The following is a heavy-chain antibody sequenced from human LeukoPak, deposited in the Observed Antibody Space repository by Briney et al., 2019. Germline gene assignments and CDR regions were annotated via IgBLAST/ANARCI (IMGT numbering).Heavy chain of an antibody. J-gene: IGHJ4*02. V-gene: IGHV4-59*08. CDR2: IYYSGST. Sequence: SETLSLTCTVSGGSIRSYYWSWIRQPPGKGLEWIGYIYYSGSTNYNPSLKSRVTISVDTSKNQFSLKLSSVTAADTAVYYCARAAETFTMIVVVIEPHFDYWGQGTLVTVSS. CDR3: ARAAETFTMIVVVIEPHFDY. D-gene: IGHD3-22*01. CDR1: GGSIRSYY.